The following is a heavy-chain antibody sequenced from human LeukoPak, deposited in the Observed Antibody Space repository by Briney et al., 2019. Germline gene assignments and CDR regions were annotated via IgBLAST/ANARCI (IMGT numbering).Heavy chain of an antibody. CDR2: IYHSGST. CDR1: GGSISSSNW. D-gene: IGHD3-9*01. V-gene: IGHV4-4*02. CDR3: ARTTLRYFDWSYYFDY. Sequence: PSGTLSLTCAVSGGSISSSNWWSWVRQPPGKGLEWIGEIYHSGSTNYNPSLKSRVTISVDKSKNQFSLKLSSVTAADTAVYYCARTTLRYFDWSYYFDYWGQGTLVTVSS. J-gene: IGHJ4*02.